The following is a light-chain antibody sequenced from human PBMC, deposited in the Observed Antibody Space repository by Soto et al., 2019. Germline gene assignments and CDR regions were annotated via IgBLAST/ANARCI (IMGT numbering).Light chain of an antibody. CDR1: QSINSY. Sequence: DIQMTQSPSSLSASVGDRVTITCRASQSINSYLNWYQQKPGKAPKLLIYAASNLQSGVPSRFSGSGSGTDFTLTISSLQPEDSETYYCQQSYSTPVTFGQGTKVDIK. J-gene: IGKJ1*01. CDR2: AAS. V-gene: IGKV1-39*01. CDR3: QQSYSTPVT.